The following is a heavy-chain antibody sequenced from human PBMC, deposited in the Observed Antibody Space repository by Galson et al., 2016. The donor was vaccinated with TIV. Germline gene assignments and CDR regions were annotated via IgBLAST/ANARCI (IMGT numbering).Heavy chain of an antibody. Sequence: SVKVSCKASGGAFISHGISWVRQAPGQGLEWMGGIIPIFGLANYAQKFQGRVTITADDSTRTAYLELGSLRCDDTAVYYCARGGSTVTRPFDYWGQGTLVTVSS. CDR1: GGAFISHG. D-gene: IGHD4-17*01. CDR3: ARGGSTVTRPFDY. J-gene: IGHJ4*02. CDR2: IIPIFGLA. V-gene: IGHV1-69*13.